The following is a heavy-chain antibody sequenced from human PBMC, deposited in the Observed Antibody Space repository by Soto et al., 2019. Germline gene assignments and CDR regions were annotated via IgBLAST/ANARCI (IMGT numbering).Heavy chain of an antibody. CDR2: ITSSSGSI. D-gene: IGHD3-22*01. V-gene: IGHV3-21*01. CDR1: GFTFSRYS. CDR3: ARDYYYDSSGYSPLDY. Sequence: GGSLRLSCAASGFTFSRYSINWVRQAPGKGLEWVSSITSSSGSIYYAASVKGRFTISRDNATNSLYLQMTSLGAEDTAVYFCARDYYYDSSGYSPLDYWGQGTVVTVSS. J-gene: IGHJ4*02.